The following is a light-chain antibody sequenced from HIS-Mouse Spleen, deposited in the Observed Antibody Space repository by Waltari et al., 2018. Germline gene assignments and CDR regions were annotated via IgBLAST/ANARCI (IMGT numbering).Light chain of an antibody. CDR3: YSTDSSGNHRV. J-gene: IGLJ2*01. CDR2: GDS. V-gene: IGLV3-10*01. Sequence: SYELTQPPSVSVSPGQTARITCSGDALPQKKYAYWYQQKSGQAPVLVIYGDSKRPPGIPEIFSGSSSGTMATLTISGAQVEDEADYYCYSTDSSGNHRVFGGGTKLTVL. CDR1: ALPQKKY.